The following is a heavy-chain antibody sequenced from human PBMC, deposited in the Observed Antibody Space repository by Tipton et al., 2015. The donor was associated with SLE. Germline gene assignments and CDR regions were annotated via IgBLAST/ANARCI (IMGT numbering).Heavy chain of an antibody. CDR1: GFTFGDYA. CDR2: INNDGRST. D-gene: IGHD3-10*01. CDR3: ARTRVLWFRGYDAFDI. V-gene: IGHV3-74*01. Sequence: GSLRLSCTASGFTFGDYAMTWVRQAPGKGLEWVSRINNDGRSTTYADSVKGRFTISRDNGKNTLYLEMNSLRAEDTAVYHCARTRVLWFRGYDAFDIWGQGTMVTVSS. J-gene: IGHJ3*02.